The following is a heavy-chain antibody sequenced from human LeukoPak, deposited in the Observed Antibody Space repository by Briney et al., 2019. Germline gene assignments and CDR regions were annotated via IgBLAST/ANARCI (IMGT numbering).Heavy chain of an antibody. J-gene: IGHJ1*01. CDR1: GVSINDYY. CDR3: ARIRCGHSGSVCYNH. V-gene: IGHV4-34*01. D-gene: IGHD3-9*01. CDR2: ISHTEGT. Sequence: SETLSLTCGVFGVSINDYYWSWIRQSPGKGLEWIGEISHTEGTRYSPSLESRVTMSVGTSENQLSLKLIFVTAADTAVYYCARIRCGHSGSVCYNHWGLGTPVTVSS.